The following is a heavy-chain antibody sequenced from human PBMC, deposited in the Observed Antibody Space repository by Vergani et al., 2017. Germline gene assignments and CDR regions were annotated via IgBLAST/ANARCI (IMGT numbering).Heavy chain of an antibody. D-gene: IGHD2-21*01. J-gene: IGHJ6*02. CDR2: VSTGTKSR. CDR3: AKARDPNCKGGNCYSYYYGLDL. CDR1: GFDFSSYI. Sequence: QLVESGGGWVQPGGSLRLSCVVSGFDFSSYIMNWVRQAPGKGLEWVSFVSTGTKSRSYADSVKGRFTISRDNSKDTLYLQMNSLRVEDTAIYYCAKARDPNCKGGNCYSYYYGLDLWGQGTTVTVSS. V-gene: IGHV3-48*01.